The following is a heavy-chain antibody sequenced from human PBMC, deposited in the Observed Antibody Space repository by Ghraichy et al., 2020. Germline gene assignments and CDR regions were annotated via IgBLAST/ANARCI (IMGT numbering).Heavy chain of an antibody. CDR2: IKQDGSEK. CDR1: GFTFSSYW. J-gene: IGHJ4*02. D-gene: IGHD4-17*01. Sequence: GGSLRLSCAASGFTFSSYWMSWVRQAPGKGLEWVANIKQDGSEKYYVDSVKGRFTISRDNAKNSLYLQMNSLRAEDTAVYYCARDKDYGDYVVAHFDYWGQGTLVTVSS. CDR3: ARDKDYGDYVVAHFDY. V-gene: IGHV3-7*03.